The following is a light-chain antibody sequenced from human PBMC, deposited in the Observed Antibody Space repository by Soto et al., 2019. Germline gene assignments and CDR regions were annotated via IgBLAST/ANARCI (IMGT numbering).Light chain of an antibody. J-gene: IGLJ2*01. CDR3: NSYTNSRSVV. CDR2: EVS. V-gene: IGLV2-14*01. Sequence: QSALTQPASVSGFPAQSSTISCTGTTSDVGNYKHVSWYQQHPGQAPKLILYEVSNRPSGVSNRVSGSKSGNTASLTISGLQAEEDADYYCNSYTNSRSVVFGGGTKLTVL. CDR1: TSDVGNYKH.